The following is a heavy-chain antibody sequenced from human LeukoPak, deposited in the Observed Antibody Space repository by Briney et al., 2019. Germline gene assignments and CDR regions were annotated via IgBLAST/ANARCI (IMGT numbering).Heavy chain of an antibody. Sequence: GGSLRLSCAASGFTFSSYGMHWVRQAPGKGLEWVAVISYDGSNKYYADSVKGRFTISRDNSKNTLYLQMNSLRAEDTAVYYCARDAVVVPAAADYWGQGTLVTVSS. CDR2: ISYDGSNK. CDR1: GFTFSSYG. J-gene: IGHJ4*02. D-gene: IGHD2-2*01. CDR3: ARDAVVVPAAADY. V-gene: IGHV3-30*03.